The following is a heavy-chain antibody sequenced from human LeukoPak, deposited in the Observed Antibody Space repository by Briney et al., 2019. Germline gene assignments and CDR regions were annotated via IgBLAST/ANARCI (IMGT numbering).Heavy chain of an antibody. Sequence: GGSLRLSCAASGFTFSSYSMNWVRQAPGKGLEWVSSISSSSSYIYYADSVKGRFTISRDNTKNSLYLQMNSLRAEDTAVYYCAKEGYYGSGSPYFDYWGQGTLVTVSS. V-gene: IGHV3-21*01. CDR1: GFTFSSYS. D-gene: IGHD3-10*01. CDR2: ISSSSSYI. J-gene: IGHJ4*02. CDR3: AKEGYYGSGSPYFDY.